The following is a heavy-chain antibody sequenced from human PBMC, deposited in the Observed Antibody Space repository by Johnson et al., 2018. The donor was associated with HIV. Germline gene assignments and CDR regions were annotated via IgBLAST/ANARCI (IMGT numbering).Heavy chain of an antibody. J-gene: IGHJ3*02. CDR1: GFTFSSYG. Sequence: QVQLVESGGGVVQPGSSLRLSCAASGFTFSSYGMHWVRQAPGKGLEWVSVIYSGGSTYYADSVKGRFTISRDNSKNTLYLQMNSLRAEDTAVYYCAKGGPGFYAFDIWGQGTMVTVSS. V-gene: IGHV3-NL1*01. D-gene: IGHD1-14*01. CDR3: AKGGPGFYAFDI. CDR2: IYSGGST.